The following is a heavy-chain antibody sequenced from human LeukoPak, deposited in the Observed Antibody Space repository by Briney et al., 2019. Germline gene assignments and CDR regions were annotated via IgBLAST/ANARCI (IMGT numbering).Heavy chain of an antibody. J-gene: IGHJ4*02. CDR1: GYTFNGYF. Sequence: EASVKVSCKASGYTFNGYFMHWVRQAPGQGLEWMGWINPNSGGTNYAQKFQGRVTMTRDTSINTAYMDLSRLRSDDTAVYYCARDLSDYGDYVGRIDYWGQGTLVTVSS. CDR2: INPNSGGT. CDR3: ARDLSDYGDYVGRIDY. D-gene: IGHD4-17*01. V-gene: IGHV1-2*02.